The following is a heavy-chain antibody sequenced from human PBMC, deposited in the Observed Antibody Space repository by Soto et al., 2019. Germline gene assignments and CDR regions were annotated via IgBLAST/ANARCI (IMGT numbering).Heavy chain of an antibody. CDR2: IKSKTDGGTT. Sequence: GGSLRLSCAASGFTFSNAWMSWVRQAPGKGLEWVGRIKSKTDGGTTDYAAPVKGRFTISADKSITTAYLQWSSLKASDGAMYFCARHSGKIESSVGPRSFDYWGRGTLVTVSS. J-gene: IGHJ4*02. D-gene: IGHD6-13*01. V-gene: IGHV3-15*01. CDR3: ARHSGKIESSVGPRSFDY. CDR1: GFTFSNAW.